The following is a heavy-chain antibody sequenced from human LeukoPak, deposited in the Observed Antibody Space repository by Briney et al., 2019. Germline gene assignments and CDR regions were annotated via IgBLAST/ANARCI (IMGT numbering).Heavy chain of an antibody. CDR1: GFTFNSYW. CDR3: ANHLACGSTSCPPFDY. CDR2: ISPSGGDT. D-gene: IGHD2-2*01. Sequence: GGSLRLSCAASGFTFNSYWMSWVRQAPGEGLECVSSISPSGGDTYYADSVQGRFSVSRDDSKNTLYLQMNSLRAEDTAVYYCANHLACGSTSCPPFDYWGQGTLVTVSS. J-gene: IGHJ4*02. V-gene: IGHV3-23*01.